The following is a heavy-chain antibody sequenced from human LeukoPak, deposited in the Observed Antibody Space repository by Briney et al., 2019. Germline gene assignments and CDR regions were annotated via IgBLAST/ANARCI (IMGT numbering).Heavy chain of an antibody. J-gene: IGHJ5*02. CDR2: IYYSGST. D-gene: IGHD5-18*01. Sequence: SETLSLTCTVSGGSISSYYWSWIRQPPGKGLEWIGYIYYSGSTNYNPSLKSRVTISVDTSKNQFSLKLSSVTAADTAVYYCARRYPTDDWFDPWGQGTLVTVSS. V-gene: IGHV4-59*08. CDR1: GGSISSYY. CDR3: ARRYPTDDWFDP.